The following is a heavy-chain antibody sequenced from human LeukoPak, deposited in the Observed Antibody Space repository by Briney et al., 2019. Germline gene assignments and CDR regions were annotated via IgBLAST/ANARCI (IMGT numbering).Heavy chain of an antibody. V-gene: IGHV1-2*02. CDR1: GYTFTGYY. J-gene: IGHJ4*02. CDR2: INPNSGGT. D-gene: IGHD2-15*01. Sequence: GASVKVSCKASGYTFTGYYMHWVRQAPGQGLEWMGWINPNSGGTNYAQKFQGRVTMTRDTSISTAYMELSRLRSDDTAVYYCARVSVVAATDFDYWGQGTLVTVFS. CDR3: ARVSVVAATDFDY.